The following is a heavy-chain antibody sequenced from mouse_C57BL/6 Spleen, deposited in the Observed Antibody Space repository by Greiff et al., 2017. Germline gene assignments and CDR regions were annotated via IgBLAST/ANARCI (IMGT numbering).Heavy chain of an antibody. CDR2: IRSGGST. J-gene: IGHJ4*01. CDR1: GFSLTSYG. D-gene: IGHD2-4*01. CDR3: ARNDYDYAMDY. V-gene: IGHV2-2*01. Sequence: VQLQQSGPGLVQPSQSLSITCTVSGFSLTSYGVHWVRQSPGKGLEWLGMIRSGGSTDYNAAFISRLSSSKDNTKSHVFFKMNSLQADDTAIYYCARNDYDYAMDYWGQGTSVTVSS.